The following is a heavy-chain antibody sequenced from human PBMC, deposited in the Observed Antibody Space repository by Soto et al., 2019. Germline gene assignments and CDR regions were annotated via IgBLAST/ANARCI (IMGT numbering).Heavy chain of an antibody. CDR3: VKDGEDGYNFGYYFDY. CDR1: GFTFSSYA. D-gene: IGHD5-12*01. J-gene: IGHJ4*02. Sequence: XXSLRLSFSASGFTFSSYAMHWVLQAPGKGLEYVSAISSNGGSTYYADSVKGRFTISRDNSKNTLYLQMSSLRAEDTAVYYCVKDGEDGYNFGYYFDYWGQGTLVTVSS. V-gene: IGHV3-64D*06. CDR2: ISSNGGST.